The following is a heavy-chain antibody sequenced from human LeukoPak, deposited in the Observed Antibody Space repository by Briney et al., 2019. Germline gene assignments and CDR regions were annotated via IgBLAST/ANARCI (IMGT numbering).Heavy chain of an antibody. CDR3: AKDAVAPGSGGDYFDY. J-gene: IGHJ4*01. CDR2: ITGNGGRT. CDR1: GFTFSSNA. Sequence: GGSLRLSCAASGFTFSSNAMSWVRQAPGKGLEWVSVITGNGGRTYYTESVKGRFAISRDNSKNTLSLQMNSLRAEDTAVYYCAKDAVAPGSGGDYFDYWGHGTLVTVSS. D-gene: IGHD3-10*01. V-gene: IGHV3-23*01.